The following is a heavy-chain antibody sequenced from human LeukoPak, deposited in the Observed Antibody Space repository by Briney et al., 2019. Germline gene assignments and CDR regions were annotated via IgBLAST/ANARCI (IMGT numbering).Heavy chain of an antibody. D-gene: IGHD1-7*01. CDR2: IKSKTDGGTT. CDR3: AKGPYNWNYESPDY. Sequence: GGSLRLSCAASGFTFSNAWMSWVRQAPGKGLEWVGRIKSKTDGGTTDYAAPVKGRFTISRDDSKNTLYLQMNSLKTEDTAVYYCAKGPYNWNYESPDYWGQGPWSPSPQ. V-gene: IGHV3-15*01. J-gene: IGHJ4*02. CDR1: GFTFSNAW.